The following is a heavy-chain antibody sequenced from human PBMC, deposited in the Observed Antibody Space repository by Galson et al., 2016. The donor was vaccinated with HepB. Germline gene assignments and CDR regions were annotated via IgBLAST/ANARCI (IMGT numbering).Heavy chain of an antibody. CDR1: GFSFSSYA. CDR2: ISDSSDET. D-gene: IGHD2-21*01. CDR3: AKVYSRTRYYWYGMDV. Sequence: SLRLSCAASGFSFSSYAMTWVRQAPGKGLESVSGISDSSDETYYADSVKGRFAISRDNAKKTLWLQMNSLRAEDTAVYYCAKVYSRTRYYWYGMDVWGQGPTVTVSS. V-gene: IGHV3-23*01. J-gene: IGHJ6*02.